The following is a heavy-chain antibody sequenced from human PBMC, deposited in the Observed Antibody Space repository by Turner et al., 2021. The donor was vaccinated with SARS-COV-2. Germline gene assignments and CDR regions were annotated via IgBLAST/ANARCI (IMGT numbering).Heavy chain of an antibody. CDR3: ARELTNNWFDP. CDR2: ISYRGST. CDR1: GASISSYY. J-gene: IGHJ5*02. D-gene: IGHD3-10*01. Sequence: QVLLQASCPGLVQPSETLSLPCTVSGASISSYYWAWIRQPPGKRLEWIGYISYRGSTNYNHSLKSRVTISVDTSKNQFSLKLTSVTAADTAVYFCARELTNNWFDPWGQGTLVTVSS. V-gene: IGHV4-59*01.